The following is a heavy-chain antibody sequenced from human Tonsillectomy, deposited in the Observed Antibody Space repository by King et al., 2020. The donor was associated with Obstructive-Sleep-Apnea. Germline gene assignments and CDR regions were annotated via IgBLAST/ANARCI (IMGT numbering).Heavy chain of an antibody. V-gene: IGHV3-48*04. Sequence: VQLVESGGGLVQPGGSLRLSCAASGFTISGYTMNWVRQAPGKGLEWVSYISSSSSTIYYADSVKGRFTISRDNAKNSLYLQMNSLGAEDTAVYYCAYRLGLDYWGQGTLVTVSS. D-gene: IGHD6-19*01. CDR1: GFTISGYT. CDR2: ISSSSSTI. J-gene: IGHJ4*02. CDR3: AYRLGLDY.